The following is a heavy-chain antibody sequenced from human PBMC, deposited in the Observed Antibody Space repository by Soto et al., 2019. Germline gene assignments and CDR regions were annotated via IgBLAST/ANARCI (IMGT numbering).Heavy chain of an antibody. CDR3: ASSYGVSWYGDF. D-gene: IGHD6-13*01. CDR2: TIHVSGTT. V-gene: IGHV1-69*01. CDR1: GDSFNDYS. Sequence: QVQLVQSGAEVRKPGSSVKVSCHSSGDSFNDYSVTWVRQAPGQGLEWMGGTIHVSGTTNYAQEFQGRVTITADVSTSTVYMELSSLKYEDTALYYCASSYGVSWYGDFWGQGTLVTVSS. J-gene: IGHJ4*02.